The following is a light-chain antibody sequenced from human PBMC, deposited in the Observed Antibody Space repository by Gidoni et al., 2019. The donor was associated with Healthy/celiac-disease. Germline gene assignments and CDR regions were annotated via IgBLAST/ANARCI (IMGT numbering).Light chain of an antibody. CDR3: QAWDSSTNVV. Sequence: SYALTQPPSVSVSPGQTASIPCSGDKLGDKYACWYPQKPGQSPVLVIYQDSKRPSGIPERFSGSNSGNTATLTISGTQAMDEADYYCQAWDSSTNVVFGGGTKLTVL. J-gene: IGLJ2*01. CDR1: KLGDKY. CDR2: QDS. V-gene: IGLV3-1*01.